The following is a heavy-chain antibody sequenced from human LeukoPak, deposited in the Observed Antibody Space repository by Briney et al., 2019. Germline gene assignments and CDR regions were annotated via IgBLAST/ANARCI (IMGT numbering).Heavy chain of an antibody. V-gene: IGHV4-39*01. D-gene: IGHD1-26*01. J-gene: IGHJ2*01. CDR1: GGSISSSGYY. CDR3: ARHGGVGATNWSFDL. CDR2: IYYTGST. Sequence: PSETLSLTCTVSGGSISSSGYYWGWIRQPPGKGLEWIGSIYYTGSTYYNPSLKSRVTVSEDTSRNQFSLNRSSVTAAATAVYYSARHGGVGATNWSFDLGGGGTLVTVSS.